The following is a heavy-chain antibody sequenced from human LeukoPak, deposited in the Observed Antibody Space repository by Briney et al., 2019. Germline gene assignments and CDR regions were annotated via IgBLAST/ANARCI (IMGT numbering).Heavy chain of an antibody. D-gene: IGHD1-26*01. CDR3: AREEMPGKFDY. Sequence: SETLSLTCTVSGGSISSYYWTWIRQPPGKGLEWIGYIYHSGSTSYNPSLKSRVTFSVDTSKNQFSLKLTAVTAADTAMYFCAREEMPGKFDYWGQGILVTVSS. V-gene: IGHV4-59*01. CDR2: IYHSGST. CDR1: GGSISSYY. J-gene: IGHJ4*02.